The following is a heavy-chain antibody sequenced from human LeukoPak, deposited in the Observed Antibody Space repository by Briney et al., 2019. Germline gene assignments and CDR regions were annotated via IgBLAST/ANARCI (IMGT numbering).Heavy chain of an antibody. Sequence: GASVKVSCRASGYTFTSSDITWVRQATGQGLEWMGWMSPNSGHTGYAQKFQGRVTMTRNTSISTAYMELGSLRSEDTAVYYCARVKYSSAWSVFNSWGQGTLVTVSP. CDR1: GYTFTSSD. CDR3: ARVKYSSAWSVFNS. CDR2: MSPNSGHT. V-gene: IGHV1-8*01. D-gene: IGHD6-19*01. J-gene: IGHJ4*02.